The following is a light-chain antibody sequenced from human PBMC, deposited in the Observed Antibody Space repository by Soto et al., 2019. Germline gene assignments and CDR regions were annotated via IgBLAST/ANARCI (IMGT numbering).Light chain of an antibody. Sequence: QSVLTQPASVSGSPGQSISISCTGASSDVGYYDYVSWYQQHPGKAPKFIIYEVSYRPSGVPNRFSGSKSGNTASLTISGLQAEDEADYYCASYTRSTTVVFCGGTKLTVL. CDR3: ASYTRSTTVV. J-gene: IGLJ2*01. CDR2: EVS. CDR1: SSDVGYYDY. V-gene: IGLV2-14*01.